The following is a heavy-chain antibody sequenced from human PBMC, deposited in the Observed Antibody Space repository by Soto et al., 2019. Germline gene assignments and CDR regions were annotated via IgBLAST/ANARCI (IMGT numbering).Heavy chain of an antibody. D-gene: IGHD6-13*01. V-gene: IGHV1-69*13. CDR3: ARETPSAAAAYYYYGLDV. CDR1: GGTFSSYF. CDR2: IIPVFGTA. Sequence: SVKVSCKVSGGTFSSYFINWVRQAPGHGLEWVGGIIPVFGTASYAEKFQGRVTITADESTSTAYMELSRLRSDDTAVYYCARETPSAAAAYYYYGLDVWGQGTTVTVSS. J-gene: IGHJ6*02.